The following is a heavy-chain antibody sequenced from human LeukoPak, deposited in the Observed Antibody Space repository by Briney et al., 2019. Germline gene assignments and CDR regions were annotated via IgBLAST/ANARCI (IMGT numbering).Heavy chain of an antibody. Sequence: GASVKVSYKASGYTFTGYYMHWVRQAPGQGLEWMGWINPNSGGTNYAQKFQGRVTMTRDTSISTAYMELSRLRSDDTAVYYCARDWGQLFFNWFDPWGQGTLVTVSS. V-gene: IGHV1-2*02. CDR2: INPNSGGT. CDR3: ARDWGQLFFNWFDP. D-gene: IGHD2-2*01. CDR1: GYTFTGYY. J-gene: IGHJ5*02.